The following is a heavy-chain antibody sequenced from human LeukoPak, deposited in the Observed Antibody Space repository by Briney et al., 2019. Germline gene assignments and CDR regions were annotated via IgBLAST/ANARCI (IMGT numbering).Heavy chain of an antibody. CDR2: INHSGST. J-gene: IGHJ4*02. CDR3: ARGRAAAGTDY. D-gene: IGHD6-13*01. V-gene: IGHV4-34*01. CDR1: GGSFSGYY. Sequence: KPSETLSLTCAVYGGSFSGYYWSWIRQPPGNGLEWIGEINHSGSTNYNPSLKSRVTISVDTSKNQFSLKLSSVTAADTAVYYCARGRAAAGTDYWGQGTLVTVSS.